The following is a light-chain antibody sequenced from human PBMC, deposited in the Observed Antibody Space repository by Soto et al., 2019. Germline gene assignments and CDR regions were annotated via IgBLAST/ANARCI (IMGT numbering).Light chain of an antibody. CDR1: QSVSSSY. CDR3: QQYGSSLIT. CDR2: GAS. Sequence: EIVLTQSPGTLSLSPGERATLSCRASQSVSSSYLAWYQQKPGQAPRLLIYGASSRATGIPDRFSGSGSGTDFTLTISRLEPEDFVVYYCQQYGSSLITLGQGTRMEIK. J-gene: IGKJ5*01. V-gene: IGKV3-20*01.